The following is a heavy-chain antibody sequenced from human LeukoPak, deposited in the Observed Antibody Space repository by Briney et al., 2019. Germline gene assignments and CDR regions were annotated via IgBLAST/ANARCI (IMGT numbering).Heavy chain of an antibody. J-gene: IGHJ6*02. CDR1: GGSISSGDYY. CDR3: ARDILSSSWYVVDYYYYGMDV. Sequence: SQTLSLTCTVSGGSISSGDYYWSWIRQPPGKGLEWIGYIYYSGSTYYNPSLKSRVTISVDTSKNQFSLKLSSVTAADTAVYYRARDILSSSWYVVDYYYYGMDVWGQGTTVTVSS. D-gene: IGHD6-13*01. V-gene: IGHV4-30-4*01. CDR2: IYYSGST.